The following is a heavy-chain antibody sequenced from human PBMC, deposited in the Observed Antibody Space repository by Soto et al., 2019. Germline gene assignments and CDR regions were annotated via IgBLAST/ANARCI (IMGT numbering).Heavy chain of an antibody. CDR2: ISFDGSDK. CDR3: VRMPRGYTYGLAF. Sequence: QVQVVESGGGVVQPGRSLRLSCEASGFTFRSHGMHWVRQAPGKGLEWVAVISFDGSDKYYADSVRGRFAISRDNSKKTLHREMNNLRPENTAVYYWVRMPRGYTYGLAFWGQGTRVTVSS. V-gene: IGHV3-30*03. J-gene: IGHJ4*01. D-gene: IGHD5-18*01. CDR1: GFTFRSHG.